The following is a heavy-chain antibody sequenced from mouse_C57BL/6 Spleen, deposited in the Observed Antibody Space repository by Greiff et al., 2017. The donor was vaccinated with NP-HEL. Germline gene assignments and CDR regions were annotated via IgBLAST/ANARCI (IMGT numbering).Heavy chain of an antibody. CDR2: ISSGGSYT. D-gene: IGHD1-1*01. CDR1: GFTFSSYG. CDR3: ARHVPRFTTGVAKDARDY. V-gene: IGHV5-6*01. Sequence: EVKLVESGGDLVKPGGSLKLSCAASGFTFSSYGMSWVRQTPDKRLEWVATISSGGSYTYYPDSVKGRFTISRDNAKNTRYLQMSSLKSEDTAMYYGARHVPRFTTGVAKDARDYWGQGTSVTVSS. J-gene: IGHJ4*01.